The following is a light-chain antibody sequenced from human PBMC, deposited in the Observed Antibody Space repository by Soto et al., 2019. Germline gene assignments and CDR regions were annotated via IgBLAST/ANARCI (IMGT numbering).Light chain of an antibody. Sequence: EIVLTQSPGTLSLSPGERATLSCRASQSVRSTYLAWYQQIPGQAPRLLIYGASSRATGIPDRFSGSGSGTDFTLTITRLEPEDFAVFYCQQYGTSPGTFGQGTKLEFK. CDR2: GAS. CDR1: QSVRSTY. V-gene: IGKV3-20*01. J-gene: IGKJ2*01. CDR3: QQYGTSPGT.